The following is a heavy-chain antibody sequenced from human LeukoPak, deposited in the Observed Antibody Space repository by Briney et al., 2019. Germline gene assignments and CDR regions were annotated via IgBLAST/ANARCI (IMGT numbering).Heavy chain of an antibody. V-gene: IGHV1-18*01. CDR1: GYTLTNYG. Sequence: GASVKVSCRASGYTLTNYGISWVRQAPGQGLEWMGWISAYNGNTNYAQKLLGRVTMTTDTSTSTAYMELRSLRSDDTAVYYCARWGPITMVRGVIIAFDYWGQGTLVTVSS. J-gene: IGHJ4*02. D-gene: IGHD3-10*01. CDR3: ARWGPITMVRGVIIAFDY. CDR2: ISAYNGNT.